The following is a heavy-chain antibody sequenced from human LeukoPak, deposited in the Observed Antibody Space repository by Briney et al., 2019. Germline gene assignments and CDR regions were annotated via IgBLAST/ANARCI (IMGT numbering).Heavy chain of an antibody. CDR1: GFTFSSYD. Sequence: GGSLRLSCAASGFTFSSYDMHWVRQATGKGLEWVSAIGTAGDTYYPGSVKGRFTISRETAKNSLYLQMNGLRAGDTAVYYCAREARGSGKYYYYGMDVWGQGTTVTVSS. CDR2: IGTAGDT. CDR3: AREARGSGKYYYYGMDV. J-gene: IGHJ6*02. D-gene: IGHD3-10*01. V-gene: IGHV3-13*01.